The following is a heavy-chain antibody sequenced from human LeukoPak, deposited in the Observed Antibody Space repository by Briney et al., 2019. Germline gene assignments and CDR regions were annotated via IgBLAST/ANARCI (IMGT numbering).Heavy chain of an antibody. CDR1: GFTFSSYA. J-gene: IGHJ5*02. CDR3: AKDPRSVVVIPDWFDP. CDR2: IRRDGGST. Sequence: GGSLRLSCAASGFTFSSYAMSSVRQAPGKGLEWVSAIRRDGGSTYYADSVKGRFTISRDNSKNTLYLQMNSLRAEDTAVYYCAKDPRSVVVIPDWFDPWGQGTLVTVSS. V-gene: IGHV3-23*01. D-gene: IGHD3-3*01.